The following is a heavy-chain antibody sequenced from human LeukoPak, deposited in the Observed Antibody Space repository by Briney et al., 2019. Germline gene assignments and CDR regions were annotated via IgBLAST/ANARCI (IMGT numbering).Heavy chain of an antibody. CDR2: IYPGDSDT. CDR1: GYSFPSYW. J-gene: IGHJ4*02. CDR3: ASSVQYNYGYY. Sequence: GESLKISCKGSGYSFPSYWIGWARQMPGKGLEWMGIIYPGDSDTSYSPSFQGQVTISADKSISTAYLQWNSLKASDTAMYYCASSVQYNYGYYWGQGTLVTVSS. D-gene: IGHD5-18*01. V-gene: IGHV5-51*01.